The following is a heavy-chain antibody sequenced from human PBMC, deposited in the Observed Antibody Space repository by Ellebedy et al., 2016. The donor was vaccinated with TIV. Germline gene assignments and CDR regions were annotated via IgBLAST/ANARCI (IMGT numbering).Heavy chain of an antibody. Sequence: GESLKISCAASGFTFSNYWMTWVRQAPGKGLEWVANIKQDGSERYYVDSVKGRFAISRDNAKNSLYLQMNSLGDEDTAVYYCARDQWLGRAYYFDYWGQGTLLTVSS. J-gene: IGHJ4*02. CDR1: GFTFSNYW. CDR3: ARDQWLGRAYYFDY. D-gene: IGHD6-19*01. V-gene: IGHV3-7*01. CDR2: IKQDGSER.